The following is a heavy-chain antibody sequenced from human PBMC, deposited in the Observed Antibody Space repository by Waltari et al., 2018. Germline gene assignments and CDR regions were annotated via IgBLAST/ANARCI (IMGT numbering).Heavy chain of an antibody. D-gene: IGHD6-13*01. CDR1: GPSISSGHYD. CDR3: ARSPGIALPDHLEENWFDP. Sequence: QVKLQESGPGRGKPSGTLSLFCSVSGPSISSGHYDWGWIPRPPGKGLEWIGSIPYSGTTYYNPSLKSRLTISVDTSKNQFSLRLSSLTAADTAVYYCARSPGIALPDHLEENWFDPWGQGTLVTVSS. J-gene: IGHJ5*02. CDR2: IPYSGTT. V-gene: IGHV4-39*01.